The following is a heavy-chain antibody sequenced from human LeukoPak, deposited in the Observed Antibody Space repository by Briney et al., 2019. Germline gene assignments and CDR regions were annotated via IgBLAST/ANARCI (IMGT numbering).Heavy chain of an antibody. CDR2: IYYSGST. V-gene: IGHV4-59*01. CDR3: ARDDYYDSSGYYNY. CDR1: GGSISSYY. Sequence: PSETLSLTCTVSGGSISSYYWSWIRQPPGKGLEWIWDIYYSGSTNYNPSLKSRVTISVDTSKNQYSLKLSSVAAADTAVYYCARDDYYDSSGYYNYWGQGTLVTVSS. D-gene: IGHD3-22*01. J-gene: IGHJ4*02.